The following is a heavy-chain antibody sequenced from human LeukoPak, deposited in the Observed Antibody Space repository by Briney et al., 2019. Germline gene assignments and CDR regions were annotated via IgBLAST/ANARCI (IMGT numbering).Heavy chain of an antibody. CDR1: GFTFSSYW. CDR2: IKQDGSEK. J-gene: IGHJ4*02. CDR3: ARADIVATIHFDY. V-gene: IGHV3-7*03. Sequence: GGSLRLSCAASGFTFSSYWMSWVGQAPGKGLEWVANIKQDGSEKYYVDSVKGRFTISRDNAKNSLYLQMNSLRAEDTAVYYCARADIVATIHFDYWGQGTLVTVSS. D-gene: IGHD5-12*01.